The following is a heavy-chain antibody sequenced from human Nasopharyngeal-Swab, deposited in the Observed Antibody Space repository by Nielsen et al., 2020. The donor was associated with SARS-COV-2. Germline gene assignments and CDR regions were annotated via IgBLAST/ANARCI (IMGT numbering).Heavy chain of an antibody. CDR1: GYTFTSNY. Sequence: ASVKVSCKASGYTFTSNYMHWVRQAPGQGLEWMGIINPSGGSTSYAQKFQGRVTMTRDTSTSTVYMELSSLRSEDTAVYYCARELSSGGLDPWGQGTLVTVSS. J-gene: IGHJ5*02. CDR2: INPSGGST. D-gene: IGHD2-15*01. V-gene: IGHV1-46*01. CDR3: ARELSSGGLDP.